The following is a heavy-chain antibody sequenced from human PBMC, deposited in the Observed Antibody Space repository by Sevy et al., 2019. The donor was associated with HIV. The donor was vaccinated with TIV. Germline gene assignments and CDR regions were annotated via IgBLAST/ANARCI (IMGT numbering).Heavy chain of an antibody. V-gene: IGHV3-9*01. J-gene: IGHJ4*02. CDR3: AKDTLGGYGYFDY. D-gene: IGHD5-12*01. Sequence: GGSLRLSCAASGFTFDDYAMHWVRQAPGKGLEWVSGISWNSGSIGYADSVKGRFTIPRDNAKNSLYLQMNSLRAEDTALYYCAKDTLGGYGYFDYWGQGTLVTVSS. CDR2: ISWNSGSI. CDR1: GFTFDDYA.